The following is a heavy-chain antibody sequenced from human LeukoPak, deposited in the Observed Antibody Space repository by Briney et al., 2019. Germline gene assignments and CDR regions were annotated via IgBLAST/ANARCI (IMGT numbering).Heavy chain of an antibody. Sequence: NPSETLSLTCTVSGGSISSYYWSWIRQPPGKGLEWIGSIYHSGSTYYNPSLKSRVTISVDTSKNQFSLKLSSVTAADTAVYYCARGKGSGSWNWFDPWGHGTLVTVSS. CDR3: ARGKGSGSWNWFDP. J-gene: IGHJ5*02. D-gene: IGHD3-10*01. CDR1: GGSISSYY. V-gene: IGHV4-38-2*02. CDR2: IYHSGST.